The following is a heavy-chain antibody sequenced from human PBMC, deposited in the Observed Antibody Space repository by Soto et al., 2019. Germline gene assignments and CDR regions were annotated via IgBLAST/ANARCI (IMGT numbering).Heavy chain of an antibody. Sequence: GGSLRLSCTASGFTFGDYAMSWFRQAPGKGLEWVGFIRSKAYGGTTEYAASVKGRFTISRDDSKSIAYLQMNSLKTEDTAVYYCTRDKVGTSYDFWSGPSYFDPWGQGTLVTVSS. V-gene: IGHV3-49*03. CDR2: IRSKAYGGTT. CDR1: GFTFGDYA. CDR3: TRDKVGTSYDFWSGPSYFDP. D-gene: IGHD3-3*01. J-gene: IGHJ5*02.